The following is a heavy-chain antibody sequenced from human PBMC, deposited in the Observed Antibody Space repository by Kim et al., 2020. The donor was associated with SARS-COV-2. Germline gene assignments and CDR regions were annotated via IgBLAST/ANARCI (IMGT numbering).Heavy chain of an antibody. Sequence: GGSLRLSCEASGFTFTSYAMTWVRQAPGKGLEWVASIGITGGKTYYADSVKGRLTISRDNSRDTLFLHMNSLRAEDTAVYYCTKRTSGAWPFDYWGQGTLVTVSS. CDR3: TKRTSGAWPFDY. CDR1: GFTFTSYA. CDR2: IGITGGKT. J-gene: IGHJ4*02. D-gene: IGHD2-2*01. V-gene: IGHV3-23*01.